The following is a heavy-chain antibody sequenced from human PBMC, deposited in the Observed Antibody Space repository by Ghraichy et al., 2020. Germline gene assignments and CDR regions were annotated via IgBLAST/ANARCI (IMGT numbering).Heavy chain of an antibody. V-gene: IGHV3-74*01. Sequence: GGSLRLSCAASGFTFSSYWMHWVRQAPGKGLVWVSRINSDGSSTSYADSVKGRFTISRDNAKNTLYLQMNSLRAEDTAVYYCAREVWYSGYDYAAYYFDYWGQGTLVTVSS. CDR1: GFTFSSYW. J-gene: IGHJ4*02. CDR2: INSDGSST. CDR3: AREVWYSGYDYAAYYFDY. D-gene: IGHD5-12*01.